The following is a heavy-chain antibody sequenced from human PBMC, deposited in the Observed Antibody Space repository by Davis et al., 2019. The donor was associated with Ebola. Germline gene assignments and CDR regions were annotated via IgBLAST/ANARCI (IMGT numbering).Heavy chain of an antibody. CDR3: ARAGYYDYIWGSFDY. CDR1: GYTFTSYY. J-gene: IGHJ4*02. Sequence: ASVKVSCKASGYTFTSYYMHWVRQATGQGLEWMGWINAGNGNTKYSQKFQGRVTITRDTSASTAYMELSSLRSEDTAVYYCARAGYYDYIWGSFDYWGQGTLVTVSS. CDR2: INAGNGNT. V-gene: IGHV1-3*01. D-gene: IGHD3-16*01.